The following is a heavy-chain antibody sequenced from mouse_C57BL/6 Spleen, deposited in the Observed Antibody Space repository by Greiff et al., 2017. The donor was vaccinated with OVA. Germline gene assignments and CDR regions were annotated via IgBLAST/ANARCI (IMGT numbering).Heavy chain of an antibody. Sequence: VQLQESGAELARPGASVKLSCKASGYTFTSYGISWVKQRTGQGLEWIGEIYPRSGNTYYNEKFKGKATLTADKSSSTAYMELRSLTSEDSAVYFCASQGIPGNCDYWGQGTTLTVSS. CDR2: IYPRSGNT. V-gene: IGHV1-81*01. J-gene: IGHJ2*01. CDR1: GYTFTSYG. CDR3: ASQGIPGNCDY.